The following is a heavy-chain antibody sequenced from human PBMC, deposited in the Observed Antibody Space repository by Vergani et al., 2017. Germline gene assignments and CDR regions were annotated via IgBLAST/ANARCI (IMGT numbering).Heavy chain of an antibody. CDR1: GFTFKSYS. CDR3: AKSGGHIIVGATKGFDY. D-gene: IGHD1-26*01. Sequence: EVQLVESGGGLVKPGGSLRLSCAASGFTFKSYSMNWVRQAPGKGLEWVSFISSSSDIYYADSVKGRFTISRDNAKNSLYLQMNSLRAEDTALYYCAKSGGHIIVGATKGFDYWGQGTLVTVSS. V-gene: IGHV3-21*04. J-gene: IGHJ4*02. CDR2: ISSSSDI.